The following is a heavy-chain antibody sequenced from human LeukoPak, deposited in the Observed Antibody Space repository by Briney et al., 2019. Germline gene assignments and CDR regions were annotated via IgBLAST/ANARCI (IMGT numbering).Heavy chain of an antibody. CDR2: IYHSGST. CDR3: ARDLRYSSGWSASGMDV. J-gene: IGHJ6*03. D-gene: IGHD6-19*01. CDR1: GGSISSSNW. V-gene: IGHV4-4*02. Sequence: SETLSLTCAVSGGSISSSNWWSWVRQPPEKGLEWIGEIYHSGSTNYNPSLKSRVTISVDKSKNQFSLNLSSVTAADTAVYYCARDLRYSSGWSASGMDVWGKGTTVTISS.